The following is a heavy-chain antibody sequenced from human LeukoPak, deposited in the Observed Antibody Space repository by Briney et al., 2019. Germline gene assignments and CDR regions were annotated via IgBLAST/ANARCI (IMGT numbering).Heavy chain of an antibody. CDR1: GFTFSSYS. J-gene: IGHJ4*02. CDR3: ARDLTIAAAGYDY. V-gene: IGHV3-21*01. Sequence: PGGSLRLSCAASGFTFSSYSMNWVRQAPGKGLEWVSSISSSSSYIYYADSVKGRFTISRDNAKNSPYLQMNSLRAEDTAVYYCARDLTIAAAGYDYWGQGTLVTVSS. D-gene: IGHD6-13*01. CDR2: ISSSSSYI.